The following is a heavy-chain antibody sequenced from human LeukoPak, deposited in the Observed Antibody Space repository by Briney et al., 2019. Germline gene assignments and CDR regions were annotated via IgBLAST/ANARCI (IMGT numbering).Heavy chain of an antibody. D-gene: IGHD6-13*01. Sequence: PGESPKIFRKGSGYSFPTNWLELMRQMPGKGLEWMLIIITRDSDTRYSPAFQGQVTISADKSINTAYLQWSSLKASDTAIYYCARQVAAASTGELLLGYGMDVWGQGTTVTVSS. J-gene: IGHJ6*02. V-gene: IGHV5-51*01. CDR1: GYSFPTNW. CDR2: IITRDSDT. CDR3: ARQVAAASTGELLLGYGMDV.